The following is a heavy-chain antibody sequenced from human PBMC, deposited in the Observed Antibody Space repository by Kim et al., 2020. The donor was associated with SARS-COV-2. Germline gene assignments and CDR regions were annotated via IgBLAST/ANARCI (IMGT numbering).Heavy chain of an antibody. D-gene: IGHD6-19*01. V-gene: IGHV3-73*01. Sequence: VGSLRLSCATSDFTFSDFTIYWFRQASGKGLELVGRIKTKRDSYATEYAASLKGRFTISRDDSKNTAYLQMNSLKTEDTAMYYCTRGYRSGSGYYGLDVWGQGTTVTVSS. CDR1: DFTFSDFT. CDR3: TRGYRSGSGYYGLDV. J-gene: IGHJ6*01. CDR2: IKTKRDSYAT.